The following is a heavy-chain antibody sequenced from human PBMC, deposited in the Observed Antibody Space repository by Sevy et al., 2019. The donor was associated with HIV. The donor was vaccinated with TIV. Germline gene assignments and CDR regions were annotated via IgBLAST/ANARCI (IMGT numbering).Heavy chain of an antibody. CDR3: ARGVGGPGVRITFGGVKYGFDF. J-gene: IGHJ3*01. Sequence: SETLSLTCTVSGGSITTADYYWSWIRQTPGKGLEWIGYIHHTGNTYYNPSLKGRVGRISVDTSRNQFSLTLNSMTAADTAVYYCARGVGGPGVRITFGGVKYGFDFWGQGRMVTVSS. CDR2: IHHTGNT. V-gene: IGHV4-30-4*01. D-gene: IGHD3-16*01. CDR1: GGSITTADYY.